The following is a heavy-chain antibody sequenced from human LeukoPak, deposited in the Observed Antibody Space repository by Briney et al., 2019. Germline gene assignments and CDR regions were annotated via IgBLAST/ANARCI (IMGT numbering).Heavy chain of an antibody. V-gene: IGHV1-24*01. CDR3: ATFSYYDSSGYDNFDY. J-gene: IGHJ4*02. CDR1: GYTLTELS. CDR2: FDPEDGET. Sequence: ASVKVSCKVSGYTLTELSMHWVRQAPGKGLEWMGGFDPEDGETIYAQKFQGRVTMTEDTSTDTAYMELSSLRSEDTAVYYCATFSYYDSSGYDNFDYRGQGTLVTVSS. D-gene: IGHD3-22*01.